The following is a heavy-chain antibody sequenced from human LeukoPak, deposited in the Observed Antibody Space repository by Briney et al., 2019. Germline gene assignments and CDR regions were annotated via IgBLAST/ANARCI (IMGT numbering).Heavy chain of an antibody. Sequence: ASVKVSCKVSGYTLTELSMHWVRQAPGRGLEWMGGFDPEDGETIYAQKFLGRVTMTEDTSTDTAYMELSSLRSEDTAVYYCATPLFGRFLEWLSPAYYFDYWGQGTLVTVSS. V-gene: IGHV1-24*01. J-gene: IGHJ4*02. CDR2: FDPEDGET. CDR3: ATPLFGRFLEWLSPAYYFDY. D-gene: IGHD3-3*01. CDR1: GYTLTELS.